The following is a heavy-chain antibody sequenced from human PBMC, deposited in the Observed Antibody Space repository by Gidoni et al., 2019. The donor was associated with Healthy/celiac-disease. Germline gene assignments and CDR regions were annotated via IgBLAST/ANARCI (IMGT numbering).Heavy chain of an antibody. CDR3: ARALAAAGISSYSFDY. D-gene: IGHD6-13*01. Sequence: QGQRVQSGAEGKKHAAAGKVSGKAGGGTMSRDAISWVRQAPGRGLEWIGGIIPIFGTATSAQTFQGRVTITADESTSTAYMELSSLRSVDTAAYYCARALAAAGISSYSFDYWGQGTLVTVSS. V-gene: IGHV1-69*01. CDR2: IIPIFGTA. J-gene: IGHJ4*02. CDR1: GGTMSRDA.